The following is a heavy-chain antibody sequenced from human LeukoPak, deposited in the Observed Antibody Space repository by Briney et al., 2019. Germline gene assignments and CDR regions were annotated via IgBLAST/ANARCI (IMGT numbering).Heavy chain of an antibody. V-gene: IGHV3-30*18. CDR3: AKDLSPSSTIVVVSLDY. D-gene: IGHD3-22*01. Sequence: GGSLRLSCAASGFTFSSYVMHWVRQAPGKGLEWVAVISYDGSNKYYADSVKGRFTISRDNSKNTLYLQMNSLRAEDTAVYYCAKDLSPSSTIVVVSLDYWGQGTLVTVSS. CDR1: GFTFSSYV. CDR2: ISYDGSNK. J-gene: IGHJ4*02.